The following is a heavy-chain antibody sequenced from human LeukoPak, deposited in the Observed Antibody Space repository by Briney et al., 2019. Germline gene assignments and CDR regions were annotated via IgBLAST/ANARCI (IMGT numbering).Heavy chain of an antibody. D-gene: IGHD2-15*01. J-gene: IGHJ4*02. CDR2: ISSSSSTI. V-gene: IGHV3-48*01. CDR3: AKPGYCSGGSCSPEFDY. CDR1: GFTFSSYS. Sequence: GGSLRLSCAASGFTFSSYSMNWVRQAPGKGLEWVSYISSSSSTIYYADSVKGRFTISRDNSKNTLYLQMNSLRAEDTAVYYCAKPGYCSGGSCSPEFDYWGQGTLVTVSS.